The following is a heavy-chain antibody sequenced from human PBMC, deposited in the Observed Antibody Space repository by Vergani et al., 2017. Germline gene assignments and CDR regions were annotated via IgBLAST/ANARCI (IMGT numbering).Heavy chain of an antibody. CDR2: FYTSGAT. Sequence: QVQLQESGPGLVKPSQTLSLTCTVSGGSFSTGGQYWTWLRQSAGKGLEWIGRFYTSGATNYIPSLRSRAIMSVDASRVQFSLKLTSVTAAHTAVYYCAIDGCEYDKDALDVWVQGTKVTVTS. V-gene: IGHV4-61*02. D-gene: IGHD1-1*01. J-gene: IGHJ3*01. CDR3: AIDGCEYDKDALDV. CDR1: GGSFSTGGQY.